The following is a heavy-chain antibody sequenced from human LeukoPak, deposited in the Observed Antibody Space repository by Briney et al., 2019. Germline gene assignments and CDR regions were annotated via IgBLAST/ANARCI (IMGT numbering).Heavy chain of an antibody. CDR2: IIPILGIA. D-gene: IGHD4-23*01. CDR1: GGTFSSYA. V-gene: IGHV1-69*04. J-gene: IGHJ4*02. Sequence: ASVKVSCKASGGTFSSYAISWVRQAPGQGLEWMGRIIPILGIANYAQKFQGRVTITADKSTSTAHMELSSLRSEDTAVYYCARGPGLRWSYYFDYWGQGTLVTVSS. CDR3: ARGPGLRWSYYFDY.